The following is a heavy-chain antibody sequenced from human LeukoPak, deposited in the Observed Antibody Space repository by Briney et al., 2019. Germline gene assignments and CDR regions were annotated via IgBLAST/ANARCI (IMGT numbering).Heavy chain of an antibody. J-gene: IGHJ4*02. V-gene: IGHV1-2*02. Sequence: GASVKVSCKASGYTFTSYAMHWVRQAPGQGLEWMGWINPNSGGTNYAQKFQGRVTMTRDTSISTAYMELSRLRSDDTAVYYCARDLSVGATPHFDYWGQGTLVTVSS. CDR2: INPNSGGT. CDR3: ARDLSVGATPHFDY. D-gene: IGHD1-26*01. CDR1: GYTFTSYA.